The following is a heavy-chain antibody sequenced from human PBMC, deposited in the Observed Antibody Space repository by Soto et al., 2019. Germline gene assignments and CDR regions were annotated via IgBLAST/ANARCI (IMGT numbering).Heavy chain of an antibody. CDR2: ISSSGSTI. CDR1: GFTFSSYE. J-gene: IGHJ3*02. D-gene: IGHD2-15*01. V-gene: IGHV3-48*03. Sequence: EVQLVESGGGLVQPGGSLRLSCAASGFTFSSYEMNWVRQAPGKGLEWVSYISSSGSTIYYADSVKGRFTISRDNAKNSLYLQMNGLRAEDTAVYYCAREASVVAARGAFDIWGQGTMVTVSS. CDR3: AREASVVAARGAFDI.